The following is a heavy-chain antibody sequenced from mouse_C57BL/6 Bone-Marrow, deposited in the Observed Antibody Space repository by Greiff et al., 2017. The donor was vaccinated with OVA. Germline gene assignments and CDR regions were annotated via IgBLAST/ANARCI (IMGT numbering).Heavy chain of an antibody. CDR2: IWSGGSS. D-gene: IGHD1-1*01. J-gene: IGHJ1*03. CDR3: ASLITTGAADV. V-gene: IGHV2-2*01. CDR1: GFSLTSYG. Sequence: QVQLKESGPGLVQPSQSLSITCTVSGFSLTSYGVHWVRQSPGKGLEWLGVIWSGGSSDYNAAFISRLSISKDNYKSQVFFKMNSLQADDTAIYYCASLITTGAADVWGTGTTVTVSS.